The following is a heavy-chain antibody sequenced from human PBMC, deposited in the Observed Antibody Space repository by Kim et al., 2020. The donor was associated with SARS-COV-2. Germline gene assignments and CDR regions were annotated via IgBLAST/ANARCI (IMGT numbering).Heavy chain of an antibody. J-gene: IGHJ3*02. Sequence: DSVKGRFTISRDNAKNTLYLQMNSLRAEDTAVYYCARRPYSSGWYYAFDIWGQGTMVTVSS. V-gene: IGHV3-74*01. CDR3: ARRPYSSGWYYAFDI. D-gene: IGHD6-19*01.